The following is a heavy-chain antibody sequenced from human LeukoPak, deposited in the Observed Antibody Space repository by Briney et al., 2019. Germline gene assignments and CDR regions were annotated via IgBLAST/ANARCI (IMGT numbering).Heavy chain of an antibody. Sequence: GGSLRLSCAASGFTFSSYSMNWVRQAPGKGLEWVSYISSSSSTIYYADSVKGRFSISRDNSKNTLYLQMNSLRAEDTAVYYCAKSLCSGGSCYSPLDYWGQGTLVTVSS. D-gene: IGHD2-15*01. V-gene: IGHV3-48*01. J-gene: IGHJ4*02. CDR3: AKSLCSGGSCYSPLDY. CDR2: ISSSSSTI. CDR1: GFTFSSYS.